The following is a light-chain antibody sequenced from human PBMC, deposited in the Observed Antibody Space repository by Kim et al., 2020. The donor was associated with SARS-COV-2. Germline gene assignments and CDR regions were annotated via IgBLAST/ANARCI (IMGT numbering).Light chain of an antibody. CDR1: QGGMSGY. V-gene: IGKV3-20*01. Sequence: ERATPSCMASQGGMSGYLAPSQQKPDQAPILLIYGASRRATGIPDRFSGSGSGTHFSLTICRLGPEDFAVYYCQQYSSSPLTFGGGTKVDSK. CDR3: QQYSSSPLT. J-gene: IGKJ4*01. CDR2: GAS.